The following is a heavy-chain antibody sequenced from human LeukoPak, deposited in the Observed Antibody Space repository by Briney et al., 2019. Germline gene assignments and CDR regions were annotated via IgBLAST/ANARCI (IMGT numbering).Heavy chain of an antibody. V-gene: IGHV4-39*07. D-gene: IGHD2-15*01. CDR2: IHYSGST. J-gene: IGHJ6*03. CDR1: GGSISSSSYY. Sequence: SETLSLTCTVSGGSISSSSYYWAWIRQPPGKGLEWIGSIHYSGSTYYNPSFQSRVTISIDTSKNQFSLKLRFVTAADTAVYYCARVRCSGGSCPYYYYYYYMDVWGKGTTVTVSS. CDR3: ARVRCSGGSCPYYYYYYYMDV.